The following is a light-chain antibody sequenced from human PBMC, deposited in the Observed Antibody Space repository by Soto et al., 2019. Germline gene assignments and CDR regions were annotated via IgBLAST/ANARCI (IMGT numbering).Light chain of an antibody. CDR3: QQYNNWPRS. CDR2: GAS. V-gene: IGKV3-15*01. Sequence: EIVMTQSPATLSVSPGERATLSCRASQSVSSNLAWYQQKPGQAPRLLIYGASTRATGIPARFSGSGSGTEFTLPLSSLQVEDFAVYYCQQYNNWPRSFGQGTKLEIK. J-gene: IGKJ2*01. CDR1: QSVSSN.